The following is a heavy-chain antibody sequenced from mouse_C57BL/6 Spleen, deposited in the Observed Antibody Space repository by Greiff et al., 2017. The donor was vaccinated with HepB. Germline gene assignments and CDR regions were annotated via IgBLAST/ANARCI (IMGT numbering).Heavy chain of an antibody. CDR1: GFTFSSYG. V-gene: IGHV5-6*01. J-gene: IGHJ3*01. CDR2: ISSGGSYT. CDR3: AKVYGNYAGFAY. Sequence: EVNLVESGGDLVKPGGSLKLSCAASGFTFSSYGMSWVRQTPDKRLEWVATISSGGSYTYYPDSVKGRFTISRDNAKNTLYLQMSSLKSEDTAMYYCAKVYGNYAGFAYWGQRTLVTVSA. D-gene: IGHD2-1*01.